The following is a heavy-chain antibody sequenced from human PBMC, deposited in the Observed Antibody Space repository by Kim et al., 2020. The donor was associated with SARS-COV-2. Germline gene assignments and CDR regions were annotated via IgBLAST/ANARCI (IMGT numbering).Heavy chain of an antibody. J-gene: IGHJ4*02. CDR3: ARDHFYYDYVWGSYRYTGCFDY. CDR1: GFTFSSYW. CDR2: IKQDGSEK. D-gene: IGHD3-16*02. V-gene: IGHV3-7*03. Sequence: GGSLRLSCAASGFTFSSYWISWVRQAPGKGLEWVANIKQDGSEKYYVDSVKGRFTISRDNAKNSLYLQMNSLRAEDTAVYYCARDHFYYDYVWGSYRYTGCFDYWGQGTLVTVSS.